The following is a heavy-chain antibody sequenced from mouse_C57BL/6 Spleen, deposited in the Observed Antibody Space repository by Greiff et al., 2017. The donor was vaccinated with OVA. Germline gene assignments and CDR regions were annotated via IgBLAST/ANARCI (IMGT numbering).Heavy chain of an antibody. CDR1: GYTFTSYW. Sequence: QVQLQQPGAELVMPGASVKLSCKASGYTFTSYWMHWVKQRPGQGLEWIGEIDPSDSYTNYNQKFKGNSTLTVDKSSSTACMQLSSLTSEDSAVYYCARDFDYWGQGTTLTVSS. CDR3: ARDFDY. V-gene: IGHV1-69*01. J-gene: IGHJ2*01. CDR2: IDPSDSYT.